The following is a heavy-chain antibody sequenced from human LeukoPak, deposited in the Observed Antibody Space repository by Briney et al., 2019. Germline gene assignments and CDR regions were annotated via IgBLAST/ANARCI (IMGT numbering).Heavy chain of an antibody. V-gene: IGHV1-69*13. D-gene: IGHD3-22*01. CDR1: GGTFSSYA. CDR3: AGDRYYYDSSGYYFPDIFDY. CDR2: IIPIFGTA. J-gene: IGHJ4*02. Sequence: ASVKVSCKASGGTFSSYAISWVRQAPGQGLEWMGGIIPIFGTANYAQKFQGRVTITADESTSTAYMELSSLRSEDTAVYYCAGDRYYYDSSGYYFPDIFDYWGQGTLVTVSS.